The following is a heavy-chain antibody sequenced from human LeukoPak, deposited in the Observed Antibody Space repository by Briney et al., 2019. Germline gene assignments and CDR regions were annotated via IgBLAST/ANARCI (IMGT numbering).Heavy chain of an antibody. CDR2: INDNGGIT. CDR1: GFTFSTYA. CDR3: AKGRGSTLGAWHFDF. V-gene: IGHV3-23*01. J-gene: IGHJ4*02. D-gene: IGHD3-10*01. Sequence: GGSLRLSCAASGFTFSTYAMSWVRQAPGKGLEWVSAINDNGGITFYADSVKGRFTISRDSSKNTLYLQMDSLRAEDTAVYYCAKGRGSTLGAWHFDFWGQGALVTVSS.